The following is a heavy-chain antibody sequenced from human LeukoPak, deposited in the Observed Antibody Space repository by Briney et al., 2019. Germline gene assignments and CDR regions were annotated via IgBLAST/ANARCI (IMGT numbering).Heavy chain of an antibody. Sequence: GGSLRLSCAASGFTFSSYWMHWVRQAPGKGLVRVSRINSDGSSTSYADSVKGRFTISRDNAKNTLYLQMNSLRAEDTAVYYCARDHGFDPWGQGTLVTVSS. CDR2: INSDGSST. CDR3: ARDHGFDP. J-gene: IGHJ5*02. CDR1: GFTFSSYW. V-gene: IGHV3-74*01.